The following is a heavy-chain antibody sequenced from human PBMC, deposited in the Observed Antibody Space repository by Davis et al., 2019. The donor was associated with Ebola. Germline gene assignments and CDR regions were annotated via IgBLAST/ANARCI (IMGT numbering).Heavy chain of an antibody. V-gene: IGHV1-46*03. Sequence: ASVKVSCKASGYTFTSYYMHWVRQAPGQGLEWMGIINPSGGSTSYAQKFQGRVTMTRDTSTSTVYMELSSLRSEDTAVYYCTRHQRLYYYGMDVWGQGTTVTVSS. CDR1: GYTFTSYY. J-gene: IGHJ6*02. CDR2: INPSGGST. CDR3: TRHQRLYYYGMDV.